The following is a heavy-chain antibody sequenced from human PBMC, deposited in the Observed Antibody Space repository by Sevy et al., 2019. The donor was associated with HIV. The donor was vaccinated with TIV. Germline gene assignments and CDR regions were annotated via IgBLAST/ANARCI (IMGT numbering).Heavy chain of an antibody. V-gene: IGHV3-23*01. CDR2: ISGSGGST. CDR1: GFTFSSYA. CDR3: AKGSVRIVGATNWFDA. D-gene: IGHD1-26*01. Sequence: GGSLRLSCAASGFTFSSYAMSWVRQAPGKGLEWVSAISGSGGSTYYADSVKGPFTISRDNSKNTLYLQMHGLRAEDRAVYYCAKGSVRIVGATNWFDAWGKGTIVTVSS. J-gene: IGHJ5*02.